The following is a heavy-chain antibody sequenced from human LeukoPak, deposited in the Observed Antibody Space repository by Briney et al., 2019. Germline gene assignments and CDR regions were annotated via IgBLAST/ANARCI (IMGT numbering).Heavy chain of an antibody. CDR2: ISSSSSYI. Sequence: GGSLRLSCAASGFTFSSYSMNWVRQAPGKGLEWVSSISSSSSYIYYADSVRGRFTISRDNAKSSLYLQMNSLRAEDTAVYYCAREPSITMVRGIEHSSSGRGMDVWGQGTTVTVSS. D-gene: IGHD3-10*01. V-gene: IGHV3-21*01. J-gene: IGHJ6*02. CDR1: GFTFSSYS. CDR3: AREPSITMVRGIEHSSSGRGMDV.